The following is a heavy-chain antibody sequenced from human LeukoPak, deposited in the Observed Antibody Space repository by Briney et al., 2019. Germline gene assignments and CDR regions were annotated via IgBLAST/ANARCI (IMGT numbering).Heavy chain of an antibody. D-gene: IGHD3-3*01. CDR1: GYTFTSYY. J-gene: IGHJ4*02. Sequence: ASVKVSCKASGYTFTSYYMHWVRQAPGQGLEWVGIINPSGGSTSYAQKFQGRVTMTRDMSTSTVYMELSSLRSEDTAVYYCARGGDFWSGYPAGYDYWGQGTLVTVSS. V-gene: IGHV1-46*01. CDR2: INPSGGST. CDR3: ARGGDFWSGYPAGYDY.